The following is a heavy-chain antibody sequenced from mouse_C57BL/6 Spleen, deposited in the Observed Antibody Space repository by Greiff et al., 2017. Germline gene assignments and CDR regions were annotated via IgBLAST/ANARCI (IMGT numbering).Heavy chain of an antibody. V-gene: IGHV5-6*03. CDR1: GFTFSSYG. J-gene: IGHJ1*03. CDR3: APCPYGSSSYFDV. D-gene: IGHD1-1*01. Sequence: DVKLVESGGGLVQPGGSLKLSCAASGFTFSSYGMSWVRQTPDKRLEWVATISSGGSYTYYPDSVKGRFTISRDNAKNILYLQRSSLKSEDTATYYVAPCPYGSSSYFDVGGTVTTATFSP. CDR2: ISSGGSYT.